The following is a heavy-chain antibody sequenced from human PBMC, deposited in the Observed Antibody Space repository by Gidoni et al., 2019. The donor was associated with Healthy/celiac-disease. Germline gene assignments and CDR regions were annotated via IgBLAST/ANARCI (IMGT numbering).Heavy chain of an antibody. D-gene: IGHD6-6*01. V-gene: IGHV1-2*02. CDR1: GYTFTGYY. CDR2: INPNSGGT. CDR3: ARESSSPPRPFDY. J-gene: IGHJ4*02. Sequence: QVQLVQSGAEARKPGASLKVSCKASGYTFTGYYLHWVRQAPGQGLEWMGWINPNSGGTNYAQKFQGRVTMTRDTSISTAYMELSRLRSDDTAVYYCARESSSPPRPFDYWGQGTLVTVSS.